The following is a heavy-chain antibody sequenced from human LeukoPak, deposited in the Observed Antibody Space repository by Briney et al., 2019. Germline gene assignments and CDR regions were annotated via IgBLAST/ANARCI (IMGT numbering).Heavy chain of an antibody. CDR1: GFTFSDYG. J-gene: IGHJ4*02. D-gene: IGHD2-15*01. CDR3: ASAQFRWPPSDY. CDR2: VWFDGTYK. V-gene: IGHV3-33*01. Sequence: QSGGSLRLSCEASGFTFSDYGMHWVRQSPDKGLEGVAVVWFDGTYKNSVDSVRGRFTISRDNSKNTLYLQLTSLRAEDTAVYYCASAQFRWPPSDYWGQGTLVTVSS.